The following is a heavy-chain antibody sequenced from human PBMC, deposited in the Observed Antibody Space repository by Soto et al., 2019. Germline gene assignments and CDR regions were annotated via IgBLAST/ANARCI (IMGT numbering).Heavy chain of an antibody. CDR1: GFTFSSYG. CDR2: IWSDGSNK. V-gene: IGHV3-33*01. J-gene: IGHJ3*02. D-gene: IGHD3-22*01. CDR3: ARDPPEDSRGYFALDM. Sequence: QVQLVESGGGVVQPGRSLRLSCAASGFTFSSYGMHWVHQAPGKGLEWVAVIWSDGSNKYNGDSVKGRFTISRDNSKNKLYLQMNSLRAEDTAVYYCARDPPEDSRGYFALDMWGQGTMVTVSS.